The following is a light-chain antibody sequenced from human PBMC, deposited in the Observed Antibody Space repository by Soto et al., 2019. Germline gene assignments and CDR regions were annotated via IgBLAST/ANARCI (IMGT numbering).Light chain of an antibody. CDR2: EVS. Sequence: QSVLTQPASVSGSPGQSITISCTGTSRDVGGYNYVSWYQQHPGKAPKLMIYEVSNRPSWVSNRFSGSKSGNTASLTISGLQAEDEADYYCSSYTSSSTLPNVFGTGTKVTVL. V-gene: IGLV2-14*01. CDR1: SRDVGGYNY. J-gene: IGLJ1*01. CDR3: SSYTSSSTLPNV.